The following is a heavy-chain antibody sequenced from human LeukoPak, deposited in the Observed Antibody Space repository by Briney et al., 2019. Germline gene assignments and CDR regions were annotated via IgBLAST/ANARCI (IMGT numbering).Heavy chain of an antibody. CDR2: IYYSGST. J-gene: IGHJ4*02. Sequence: SDTLSLTCTVSRGSINTYYWSWIRQPPGKGLEWIGCIYYSGSTDYNPSLKGRVTISVDTSKNQFSLKLTSVTAAGTAVYYCARHGRPYYYDSSGYYDYWGQGTLVTVSS. CDR3: ARHGRPYYYDSSGYYDY. V-gene: IGHV4-59*08. CDR1: RGSINTYY. D-gene: IGHD3-22*01.